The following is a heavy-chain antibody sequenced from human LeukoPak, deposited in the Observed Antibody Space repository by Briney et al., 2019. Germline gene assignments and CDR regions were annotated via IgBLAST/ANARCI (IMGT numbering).Heavy chain of an antibody. CDR3: AKVGRADDYYFDY. Sequence: GGSLRLSCAASGFTFSTSAMSWVRQAPGKGLEWVSGISASGGSTYYADSVKGRFTISRDNSKNTLYLQINILRAEDTAVYYCAKVGRADDYYFDYRGQGTLVTVSS. D-gene: IGHD3-3*01. J-gene: IGHJ4*02. V-gene: IGHV3-23*01. CDR2: ISASGGST. CDR1: GFTFSTSA.